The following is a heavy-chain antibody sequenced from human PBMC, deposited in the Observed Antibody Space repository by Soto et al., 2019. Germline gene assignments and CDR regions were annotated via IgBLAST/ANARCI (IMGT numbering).Heavy chain of an antibody. Sequence: PSETLSLTCAVSGGSISSSNWWSWVRQPPGKGLEWIGEIYHSGSTNYNPSLKSRVTISVDKSKNQFSLKLSSVTAADTAVYYCARVWITMVRGVKKDWFDPWGQGTLVTVSS. D-gene: IGHD3-10*01. CDR2: IYHSGST. CDR3: ARVWITMVRGVKKDWFDP. V-gene: IGHV4-4*02. CDR1: GGSISSSNW. J-gene: IGHJ5*02.